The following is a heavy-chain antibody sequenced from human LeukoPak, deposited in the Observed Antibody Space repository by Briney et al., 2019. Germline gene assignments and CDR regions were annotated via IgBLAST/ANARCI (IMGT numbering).Heavy chain of an antibody. J-gene: IGHJ4*02. CDR1: GGSISSYY. CDR3: ARNDLDC. V-gene: IGHV4-4*07. D-gene: IGHD3-16*01. Sequence: SETLSLTCTVSGGSISSYYWSWVRQPAGKGLEWIGRIYTSGITNCNPSLKSRVTLSLDTSKNQFSLNLTSVTAADTAMYYCARNDLDCWGRGTLVTVSS. CDR2: IYTSGIT.